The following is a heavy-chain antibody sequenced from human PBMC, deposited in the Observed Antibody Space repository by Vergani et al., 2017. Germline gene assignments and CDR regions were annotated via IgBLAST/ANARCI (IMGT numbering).Heavy chain of an antibody. V-gene: IGHV4-39*01. D-gene: IGHD3-22*01. CDR1: NDSVSNTFYY. CDR2: IYYSGST. J-gene: IGHJ6*02. CDR3: ARVRRDDSSGYYYYYGMDV. Sequence: QVQLQESGPGLVKPSETLSLTCTVSNDSVSNTFYYWGWIRQTPGKGLEWIGSIYYSGSTYYNPSLESRVTMSVDTSKSQFSLNLSSVTAADTAVYYCARVRRDDSSGYYYYYGMDVWGQGTTVTVSS.